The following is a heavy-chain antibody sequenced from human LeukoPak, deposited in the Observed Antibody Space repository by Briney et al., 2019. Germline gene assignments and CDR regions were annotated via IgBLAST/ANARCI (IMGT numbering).Heavy chain of an antibody. D-gene: IGHD2-8*01. CDR1: GFTFSSYS. Sequence: GGSLRLSCAASGFTFSSYSMNWVRQAPGKGLEWVSSISSSSSYIYYADSVKGRFTISRDNAKNSLYLQMNSLRAEDTAVYYCACDHDNGAFDIWGQGTMVTVSS. V-gene: IGHV3-21*01. CDR2: ISSSSSYI. J-gene: IGHJ3*02. CDR3: ACDHDNGAFDI.